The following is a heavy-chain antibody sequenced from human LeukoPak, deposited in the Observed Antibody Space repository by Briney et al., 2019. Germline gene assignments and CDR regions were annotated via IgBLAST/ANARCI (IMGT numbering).Heavy chain of an antibody. CDR1: GFTFDDYA. CDR2: ISWNSGSI. Sequence: GGSLRLSCAASGFTFDDYAMHWVRQAPGKGLEWVSGISWNSGSIGYADSVKGRFTISRDNAKNSLYLQMNSLRAEDTAFYYCARGGITIFGGIIYQDYWGQGTLVTVSS. J-gene: IGHJ4*02. CDR3: ARGGITIFGGIIYQDY. D-gene: IGHD3-3*01. V-gene: IGHV3-9*01.